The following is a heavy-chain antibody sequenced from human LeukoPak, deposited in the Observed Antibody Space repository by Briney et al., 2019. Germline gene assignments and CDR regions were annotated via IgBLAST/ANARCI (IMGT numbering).Heavy chain of an antibody. CDR1: GFTFSSYW. J-gene: IGHJ4*02. Sequence: GGSLRLSCAASGFTFSSYWMSWVRQAPGKGLEWVANIKQDGSEKYYVDSVKGRFTISRDNAKNSLYLQMNSLRAEDTAVYYCAMGVWSSGWIAGYYFDYWGQGTLVTVSS. CDR3: AMGVWSSGWIAGYYFDY. V-gene: IGHV3-7*01. CDR2: IKQDGSEK. D-gene: IGHD6-19*01.